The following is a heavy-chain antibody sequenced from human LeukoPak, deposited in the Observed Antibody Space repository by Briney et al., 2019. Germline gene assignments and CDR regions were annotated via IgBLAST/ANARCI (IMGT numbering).Heavy chain of an antibody. CDR2: IIPIFGTA. V-gene: IGHV1-69*13. Sequence: VASVKVSCKASGGTFSSYAISWVGQAPGQGLEWMGGIIPIFGTANYAQKFQGRVTITADESTSTAYMELSSLRSEDTAVYYCAREEYYDYVWGSYRYTNWFDPWGQGTLVTVSS. CDR1: GGTFSSYA. D-gene: IGHD3-16*02. CDR3: AREEYYDYVWGSYRYTNWFDP. J-gene: IGHJ5*02.